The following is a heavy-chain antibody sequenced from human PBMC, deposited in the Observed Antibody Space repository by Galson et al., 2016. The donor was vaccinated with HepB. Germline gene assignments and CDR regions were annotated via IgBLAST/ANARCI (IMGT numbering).Heavy chain of an antibody. CDR2: INQDGSPK. Sequence: SLRLSCAASGFTFSNYWMSWVRQAPGKGLEWVANINQDGSPKSYADSVKGRFTVSRDNSKNTLNLQMSSLRAEDTAVYYCAKVATPNRNYENWFDSWGQGTLVTVSS. CDR3: AKVATPNRNYENWFDS. V-gene: IGHV3-7*01. D-gene: IGHD4-11*01. CDR1: GFTFSNYW. J-gene: IGHJ5*01.